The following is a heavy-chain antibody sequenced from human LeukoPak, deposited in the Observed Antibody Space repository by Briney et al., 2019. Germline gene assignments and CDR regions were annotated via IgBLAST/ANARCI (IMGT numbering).Heavy chain of an antibody. CDR2: IKQDGSEK. V-gene: IGHV3-7*01. CDR1: GFTFSSYW. J-gene: IGHJ5*02. D-gene: IGHD3-22*01. CDR3: ARDRDYYYDSSGYYYSHRWFDP. Sequence: PGGSLRLACAASGFTFSSYWMSWVRQAPGKGLEWVANIKQDGSEKYYVDSVKGRFTISRDNAKNSLYLQMNSLRAEDTAVYYCARDRDYYYDSSGYYYSHRWFDPWGQGTLVTVSS.